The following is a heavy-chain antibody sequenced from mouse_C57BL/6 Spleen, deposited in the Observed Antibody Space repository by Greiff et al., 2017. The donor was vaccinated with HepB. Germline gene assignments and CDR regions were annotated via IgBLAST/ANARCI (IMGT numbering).Heavy chain of an antibody. D-gene: IGHD3-2*02. Sequence: QVQLKESGAELVKPGASVKISCKASGYAFSSYWMNWVKQRPGKGLEWIGQIYPGDGDTNYNGKFKGKATLTADKSSSTAYMQLSSLTSEDSAVYFCAREETAQATLDYWGQGTTLTVSS. CDR3: AREETAQATLDY. CDR1: GYAFSSYW. V-gene: IGHV1-80*01. J-gene: IGHJ2*01. CDR2: IYPGDGDT.